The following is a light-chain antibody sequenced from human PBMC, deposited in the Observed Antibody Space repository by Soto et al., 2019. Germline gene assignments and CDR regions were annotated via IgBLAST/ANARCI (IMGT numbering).Light chain of an antibody. V-gene: IGLV2-11*01. J-gene: IGLJ1*01. Sequence: QSALTQPRSVSGSPGQSVTISCTGTSSDVGGYNYVSWYQQHPGKAPKLMIYDVSERPSGVPDRFSGSKSGNTASLTISGLQAEDEADYYCCSYGGSSTSYVFGSGTKVTVL. CDR1: SSDVGGYNY. CDR3: CSYGGSSTSYV. CDR2: DVS.